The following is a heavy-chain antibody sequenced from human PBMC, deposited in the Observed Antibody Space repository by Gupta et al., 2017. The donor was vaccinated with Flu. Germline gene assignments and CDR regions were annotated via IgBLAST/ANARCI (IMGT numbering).Heavy chain of an antibody. CDR2: INQDGSTK. D-gene: IGHD5-24*01. CDR1: GFTFSDSW. J-gene: IGHJ4*02. CDR3: ARNRGWEQFDY. V-gene: IGHV3-7*01. Sequence: EVQLVESGGGLVQPGGSLRLSCGASGFTFSDSWMNWVRQAPGKGLEWVANINQDGSTKNYVDSLKGRFTVSRDNAKNSLYLQMDSLRAEDTAVYFCARNRGWEQFDYWGQGTLVTVSS.